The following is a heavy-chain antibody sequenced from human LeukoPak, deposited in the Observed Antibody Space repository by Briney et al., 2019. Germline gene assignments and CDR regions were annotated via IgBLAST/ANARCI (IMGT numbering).Heavy chain of an antibody. D-gene: IGHD3-16*01. J-gene: IGHJ4*02. CDR1: GDSFSSYH. CDR3: ARVGRGDHSCGSYYCDH. V-gene: IGHV4-59*01. Sequence: SEALSLTCTVSVSGDSFSSYHWSWLRQPPGKGLEWIGYISSSGSTSYNPSLKSRLTISVDTSKNQFSLKLNSVTAADTAVYYCARVGRGDHSCGSYYCDHWGQGTLVSVSS. CDR2: ISSSGST.